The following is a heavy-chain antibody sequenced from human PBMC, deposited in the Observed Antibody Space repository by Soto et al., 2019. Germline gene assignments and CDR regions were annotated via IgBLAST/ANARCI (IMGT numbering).Heavy chain of an antibody. D-gene: IGHD4-4*01. CDR1: GGSISSYY. J-gene: IGHJ6*02. CDR2: IYYSGST. V-gene: IGHV4-59*01. CDR3: ARDVSNSNYYYYGMDV. Sequence: KTSETLSLTCTVSGGSISSYYWSWIRQPPGKGLEWIGYIYYSGSTNYNPSLKRRVTISVDTSKNQFSLKLSSVTAADTAVYYCARDVSNSNYYYYGMDVWGQGTTVTVSS.